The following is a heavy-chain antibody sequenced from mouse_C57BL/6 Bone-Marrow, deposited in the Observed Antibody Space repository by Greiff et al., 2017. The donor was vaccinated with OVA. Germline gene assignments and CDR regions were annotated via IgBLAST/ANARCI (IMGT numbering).Heavy chain of an antibody. CDR3: ARSGGGLLFAY. V-gene: IGHV1-61*01. Sequence: QVHVKQPGAELVRPGSSVKLSCKASGYTFTSYWMDWVKQRPGQGLEWIGNIYPSDSETHYNQKFKDKATLTVDKSSSTAYMQLSSLTSEDSAVYYCARSGGGLLFAYWGQGTLVTVSA. CDR2: IYPSDSET. D-gene: IGHD1-1*02. J-gene: IGHJ3*01. CDR1: GYTFTSYW.